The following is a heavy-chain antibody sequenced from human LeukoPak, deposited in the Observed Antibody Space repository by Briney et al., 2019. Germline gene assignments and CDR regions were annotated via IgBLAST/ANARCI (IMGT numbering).Heavy chain of an antibody. CDR1: GGTFSSYA. Sequence: SVKVSCKASGGTFSSYAISWVRQAPGQGLEWMGGIIPIFGTANYAQKFQGRVTITTDESTSTAYMELSSLRSEDTAVYYCARGGYYYDSSGYYYGSFDYWGQGTLVTVSS. D-gene: IGHD3-22*01. CDR3: ARGGYYYDSSGYYYGSFDY. CDR2: IIPIFGTA. V-gene: IGHV1-69*05. J-gene: IGHJ4*02.